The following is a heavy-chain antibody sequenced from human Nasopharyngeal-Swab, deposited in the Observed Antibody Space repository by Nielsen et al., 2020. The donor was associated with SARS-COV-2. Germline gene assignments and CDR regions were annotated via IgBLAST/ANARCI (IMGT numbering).Heavy chain of an antibody. D-gene: IGHD3-22*01. J-gene: IGHJ3*02. CDR3: ARVPSGTMIVVGDAFDI. Sequence: SETLSLTCPLSGGTISSSTWRGCVRPPPGKGLGWIGEIYHSGSTNYNPSLKSRVTISVDKSKNQFSLKLTSVTAADTAVYYCARVPSGTMIVVGDAFDIWGQGMMVTVSS. CDR1: GGTISSSTW. V-gene: IGHV4-4*02. CDR2: IYHSGST.